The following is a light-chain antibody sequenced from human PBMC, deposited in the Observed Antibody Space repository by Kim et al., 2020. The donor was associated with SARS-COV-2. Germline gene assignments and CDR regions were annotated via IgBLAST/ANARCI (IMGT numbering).Light chain of an antibody. CDR3: QAWDSSTAQV. V-gene: IGLV3-1*01. CDR1: KLGDKY. J-gene: IGLJ2*01. Sequence: SYELTQPPSVSVSPGQTASITCSGDKLGDKYACWYQQKPGQSPVLVIYQDSKRPSGIPERFSGSNSGNTATLTLSGTQAMDEADYYCQAWDSSTAQVFGG. CDR2: QDS.